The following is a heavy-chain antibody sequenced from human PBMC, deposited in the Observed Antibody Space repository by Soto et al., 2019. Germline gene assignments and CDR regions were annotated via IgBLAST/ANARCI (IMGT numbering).Heavy chain of an antibody. CDR1: GRFLSGYS. Sequence: LSLTVGVHGRFLSGYSWNWFRRPPGKGWEWNGGINHSGRIHYSPSLTKRVPLSLPTSTNQFSLRITALTAAGTPVYFSVCARRVVAMGRPFDYWGQGILVTASS. CDR2: INHSGRI. CDR3: VCARRVVAMGRPFDY. J-gene: IGHJ4*02. V-gene: IGHV4-34*01. D-gene: IGHD3-22*01.